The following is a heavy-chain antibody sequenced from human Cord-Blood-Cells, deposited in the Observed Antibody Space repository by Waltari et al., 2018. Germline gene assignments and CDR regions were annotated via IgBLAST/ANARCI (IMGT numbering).Heavy chain of an antibody. J-gene: IGHJ5*02. CDR3: ARDRARVVPAARRGIGNWFDP. D-gene: IGHD2-2*01. Sequence: QVQLQQWGAGLLKPSETLSLTCAVYGGSFSGSYWRWIRQPPGKGLEWIGEINHSGSTNYNPSLKSRVTISVDTSKNQFSLKLSSVTAADTAVYYCARDRARVVPAARRGIGNWFDPWGQGTLVTVSS. CDR1: GGSFSGSY. V-gene: IGHV4-34*01. CDR2: INHSGST.